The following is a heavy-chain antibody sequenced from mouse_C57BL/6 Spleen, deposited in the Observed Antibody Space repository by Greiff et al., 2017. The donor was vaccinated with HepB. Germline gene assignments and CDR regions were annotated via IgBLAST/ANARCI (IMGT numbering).Heavy chain of an antibody. Sequence: QVQLQQSGAELVKPGASVKISCKASGYAFSSYWMNWVKQRPGKGLEWIGQIYPGDGDTNYNGKFKGKATLTADKSSSTAYMQLSSLTSEDSAVYFCARSVERWLDAMDYWGQGTSVTVSS. V-gene: IGHV1-80*01. CDR2: IYPGDGDT. CDR1: GYAFSSYW. J-gene: IGHJ4*01. D-gene: IGHD2-3*01. CDR3: ARSVERWLDAMDY.